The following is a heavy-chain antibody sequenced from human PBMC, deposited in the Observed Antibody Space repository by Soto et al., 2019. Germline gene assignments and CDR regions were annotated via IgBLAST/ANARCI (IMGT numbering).Heavy chain of an antibody. CDR1: GFTFNTFE. CDR3: VKGGWLDF. CDR2: ISDDGSRT. J-gene: IGHJ5*01. V-gene: IGHV3-23*01. Sequence: EVQLLESRGGLVQPGGSLRLSCAASGFTFNTFEMSWVRQAPGRGLEWVSFISDDGSRTYYADAVKGRFTISRDNSKYTLYLQMNSLTVEDTAVYACVKGGWLDFWGQGTLVTVSS. D-gene: IGHD3-16*01.